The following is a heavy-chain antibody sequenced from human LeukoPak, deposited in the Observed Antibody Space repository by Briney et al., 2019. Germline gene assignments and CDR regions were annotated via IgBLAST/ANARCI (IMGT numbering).Heavy chain of an antibody. Sequence: GGSLRLSCAASGFTFSSYGLHWVRQAPGKGLEWVAVISYDGSDKYYADSVKGRFTISRDNSKDTLYLQMNSLKVEDTAVYYCASGDYSSGWHLDYWGQGTLVTVSS. CDR1: GFTFSSYG. V-gene: IGHV3-30*03. D-gene: IGHD6-19*01. J-gene: IGHJ4*02. CDR2: ISYDGSDK. CDR3: ASGDYSSGWHLDY.